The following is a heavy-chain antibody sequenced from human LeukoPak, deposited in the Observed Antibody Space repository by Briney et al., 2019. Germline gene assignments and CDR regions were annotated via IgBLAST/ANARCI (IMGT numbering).Heavy chain of an antibody. CDR1: GGSFSGYY. CDR2: INHSGST. J-gene: IGHJ5*02. V-gene: IGHV4-34*01. D-gene: IGHD2-2*02. CDR3: ARSQIVVVPAAIEGGSWFDP. Sequence: PSETLSLTCAVYGGSFSGYYWSWIRQPPGKGLEWIGEINHSGSTNYNPSLKSRVTISVDTSKNQFSLKLSSVTAADTAVYYCARSQIVVVPAAIEGGSWFDPWGQGTLVTVSS.